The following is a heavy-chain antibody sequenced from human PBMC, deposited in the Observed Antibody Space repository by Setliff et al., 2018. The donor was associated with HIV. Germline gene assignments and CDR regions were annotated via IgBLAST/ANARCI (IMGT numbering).Heavy chain of an antibody. J-gene: IGHJ4*02. CDR3: ARQGAVTGHSFDY. Sequence: SETLSLTCAVYGGSLSGYHWSWIRQSPEKGLEWIGEINHSGSTNYNPSLKSRVTISADTSKNHFSLRLSYVTAADTAVYYCARQGAVTGHSFDYWGQGALVTVSS. CDR1: GGSLSGYH. CDR2: INHSGST. V-gene: IGHV4-34*01. D-gene: IGHD6-19*01.